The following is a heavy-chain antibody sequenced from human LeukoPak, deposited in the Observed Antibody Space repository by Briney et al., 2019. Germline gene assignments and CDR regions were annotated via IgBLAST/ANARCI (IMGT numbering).Heavy chain of an antibody. Sequence: ASVKVSCKASGYTFTGYYMHWVRQAPGQGLEWMGWINPNSGVTNYAQKFQGRVTMTRDTSISTAYMELSRLRSDDTAVYYCARGDQGTVLKYYYYYMDVWGKGTTVTVSS. CDR1: GYTFTGYY. V-gene: IGHV1-2*02. D-gene: IGHD4/OR15-4a*01. CDR2: INPNSGVT. CDR3: ARGDQGTVLKYYYYYMDV. J-gene: IGHJ6*03.